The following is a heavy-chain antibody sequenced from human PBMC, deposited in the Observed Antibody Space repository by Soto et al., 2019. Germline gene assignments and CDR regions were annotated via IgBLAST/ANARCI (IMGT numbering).Heavy chain of an antibody. D-gene: IGHD6-6*01. Sequence: PSETLSLTCTVSGGSISSSSYYWGWIRQPPGKGLEWIGYIYYSGSTNYNPSLKSRVTISVDTSKNQFSLKLSSVTAADTAVYYCARRYGSSSANWFDPWGQGTLVTVSS. J-gene: IGHJ5*02. CDR3: ARRYGSSSANWFDP. V-gene: IGHV4-61*05. CDR2: IYYSGST. CDR1: GGSISSSSYY.